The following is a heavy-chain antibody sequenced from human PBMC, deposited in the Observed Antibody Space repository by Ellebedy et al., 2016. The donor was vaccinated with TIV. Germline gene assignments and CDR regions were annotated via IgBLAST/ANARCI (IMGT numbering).Heavy chain of an antibody. CDR2: INPNTGDT. CDR1: GYTFTAYY. V-gene: IGHV1-2*02. Sequence: ASVKVSCXASGYTFTAYYMHWVRQAPGQGLEWMGWINPNTGDTKYAQKFQGRVTLTRDTSISTAYMEMSGLRSDDTAIFYCVKISMLQGLTNWLDPWGQGTLVTVSS. D-gene: IGHD2-8*01. CDR3: VKISMLQGLTNWLDP. J-gene: IGHJ5*02.